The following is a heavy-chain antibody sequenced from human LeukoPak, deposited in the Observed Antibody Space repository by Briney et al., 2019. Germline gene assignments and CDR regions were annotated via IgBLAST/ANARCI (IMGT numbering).Heavy chain of an antibody. V-gene: IGHV4-59*01. Sequence: PSETLSLTCTVSGGSISSYYWSWIRQPPGKGLEWIGYIYYSGSTNYNPSLKSRVTISVDTSKNQFSLKLSSVTAADTAVYYCARVLTEGTNSSSWYSAPAFDYWGQGTLVTVSS. J-gene: IGHJ4*02. CDR2: IYYSGST. CDR1: GGSISSYY. D-gene: IGHD6-13*01. CDR3: ARVLTEGTNSSSWYSAPAFDY.